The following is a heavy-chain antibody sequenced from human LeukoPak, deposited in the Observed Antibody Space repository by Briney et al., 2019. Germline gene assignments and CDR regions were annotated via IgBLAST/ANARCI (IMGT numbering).Heavy chain of an antibody. CDR2: ISSSSSYI. J-gene: IGHJ4*02. CDR3: AREDSVAGALADY. V-gene: IGHV3-21*01. CDR1: GFTFSSYS. Sequence: PGGSLRLSCAASGFTFSSYSMNWVRQAPGKGLEWVSSISSSSSYIYYADSVEGRFTISRDNAKNSLYLQMNSLRAEDTAVYYCAREDSVAGALADYWGQGTLVTVSS. D-gene: IGHD6-19*01.